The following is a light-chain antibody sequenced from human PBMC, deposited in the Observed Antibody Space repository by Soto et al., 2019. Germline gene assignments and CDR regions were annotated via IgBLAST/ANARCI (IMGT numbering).Light chain of an antibody. CDR1: QTVSNNY. CDR3: QQYGSSPPYT. Sequence: EVVLTQSPGTLSLSPGERATFSCRASQTVSNNYLAWYQQKPGQAPRLLIFGSSDRATGIPDRFSGSGSGTDFTLTISRLEPEDFAVYYCQQYGSSPPYTFGQGTKLEIK. CDR2: GSS. V-gene: IGKV3-20*01. J-gene: IGKJ2*01.